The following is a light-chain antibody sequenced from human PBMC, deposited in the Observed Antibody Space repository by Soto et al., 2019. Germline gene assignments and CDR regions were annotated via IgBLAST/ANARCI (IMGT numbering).Light chain of an antibody. V-gene: IGKV1-5*03. J-gene: IGKJ2*01. CDR3: QQFHSYPYT. Sequence: DIQMTQSPSTLSASVGDRVTITCRASQSIASWVAWYQQKPGKAPKLLIHLASTLDSGVPSRFSGSGSGTEFTLTISSLQPDDFATYYCQQFHSYPYTFGQGTKMEI. CDR1: QSIASW. CDR2: LAS.